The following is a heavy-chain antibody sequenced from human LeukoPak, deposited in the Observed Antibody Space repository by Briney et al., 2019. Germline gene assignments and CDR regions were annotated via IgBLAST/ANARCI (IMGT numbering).Heavy chain of an antibody. CDR3: ARALGDYVLYGMDV. CDR2: IYYSGST. CDR1: GGSISSGGYY. Sequence: NPSQTLSLTCTVSGGSISSGGYYWSWIRQHPGKGLEWIGYIYYSGSTYYNPSLESRVTISVGTSKNQFSLKLSSVTAADTAVYYCARALGDYVLYGMDVWGQGTTVTVSS. J-gene: IGHJ6*02. V-gene: IGHV4-31*03. D-gene: IGHD4-17*01.